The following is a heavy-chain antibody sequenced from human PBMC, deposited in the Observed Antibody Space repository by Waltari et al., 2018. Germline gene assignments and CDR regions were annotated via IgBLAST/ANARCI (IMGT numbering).Heavy chain of an antibody. J-gene: IGHJ6*02. CDR1: RGSSRSHY. V-gene: IGHV4-59*11. Sequence: QVHLQESGPGQVKPSETLSLPCDVSRGSSRSHYWSWIRRPPGKGLEWIGYIYYNGATNDNPSLMSRVTISVDTAKNQFSLKLSSVTAADTAVYYCARDRVVPADEPDYYGLDVWGQGTTVTVSS. CDR3: ARDRVVPADEPDYYGLDV. D-gene: IGHD2-2*01. CDR2: IYYNGAT.